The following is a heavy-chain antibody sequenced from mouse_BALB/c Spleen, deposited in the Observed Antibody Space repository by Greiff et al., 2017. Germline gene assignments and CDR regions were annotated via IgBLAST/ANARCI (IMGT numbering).Heavy chain of an antibody. CDR2: ISSGSSTI. CDR3: ARSGGYDGVYYAMDY. V-gene: IGHV5-17*02. Sequence: EVMLVESGGGLVQPGGSRKLSCAASGFTFSSFGMHWVRQAPEKGLEWVAYISSGSSTIYYADTVKGRFTISRDNPKNTLFLQMTSLRSEDTAMYYCARSGGYDGVYYAMDYWGQGTSVTVSS. CDR1: GFTFSSFG. D-gene: IGHD2-2*01. J-gene: IGHJ4*01.